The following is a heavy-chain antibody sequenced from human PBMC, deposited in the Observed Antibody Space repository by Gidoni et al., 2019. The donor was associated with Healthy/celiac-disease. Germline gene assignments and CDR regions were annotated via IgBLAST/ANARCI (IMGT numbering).Heavy chain of an antibody. D-gene: IGHD3-3*01. J-gene: IGHJ4*02. Sequence: EVQLVESGGGLVKPGGSLRLSCAASGFTFSNAWMSWVRQAPGKGLEWVGRIKSKTDGGTTDKGRFTISRDDSKNTLYLQMNSLKTEDTAVYYCTPIPDFGVVIKGGYWGQGTLVTVSS. CDR2: IKSKTDGGTT. CDR3: TPIPDFGVVIKGGY. CDR1: GFTFSNAW. V-gene: IGHV3-15*01.